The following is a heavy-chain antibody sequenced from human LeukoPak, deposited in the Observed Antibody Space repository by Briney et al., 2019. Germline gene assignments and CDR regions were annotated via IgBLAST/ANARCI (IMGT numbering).Heavy chain of an antibody. Sequence: SLRLTCAASGFTFSSYGMQWCRRHPPGGLLEGTVISYDGGNTYYKHSVKSRFTISRDNSKNTLYLQMNSLRAEDTAVYYCAREPPWFGEFLFDYWGQGTLVTVSS. CDR3: AREPPWFGEFLFDY. D-gene: IGHD3-10*01. J-gene: IGHJ4*02. V-gene: IGHV3-33*08. CDR1: GFTFSSYG. CDR2: ISYDGGNT.